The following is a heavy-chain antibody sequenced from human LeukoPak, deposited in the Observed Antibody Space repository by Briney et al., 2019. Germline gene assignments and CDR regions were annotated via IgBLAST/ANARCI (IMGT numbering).Heavy chain of an antibody. V-gene: IGHV4-39*07. CDR1: GGSISSSSYY. CDR3: ARESGTNGIAAAGLDY. Sequence: PSETLSLTCTVSGGSISSSSYYWGWIRQPPGKGLEWIGSIYYSGSTYYNPSLKSRVTISVDTSKNQFSLKLSSVTAADTAVYYCARESGTNGIAAAGLDYWGQGTLVTVSS. J-gene: IGHJ4*02. D-gene: IGHD6-13*01. CDR2: IYYSGST.